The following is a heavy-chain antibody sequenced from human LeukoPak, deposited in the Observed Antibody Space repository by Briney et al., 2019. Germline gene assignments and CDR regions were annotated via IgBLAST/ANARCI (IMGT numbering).Heavy chain of an antibody. V-gene: IGHV3-48*01. Sequence: GGSLRLSCAASGFTFSSYSLNWVRQAPGKGLEWISYITKSGSAMYYADSVKGRFTISRDNSKNTLYLQMNSLRAEDTAVYYCARDQLPGYSYGSHADYWGQGTLVTVSS. CDR2: ITKSGSAM. D-gene: IGHD5-18*01. CDR3: ARDQLPGYSYGSHADY. CDR1: GFTFSSYS. J-gene: IGHJ4*02.